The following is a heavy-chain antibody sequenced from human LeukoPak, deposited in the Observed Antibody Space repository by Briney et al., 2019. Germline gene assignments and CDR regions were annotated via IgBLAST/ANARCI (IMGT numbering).Heavy chain of an antibody. Sequence: SGPTLFKPTPTLTLSCNDTGCALSTSGMCVSWIRQPPGKALEWLARIAWDDDKYYSTSLKTRLTLSKDTSKNQVVLTMTNMDPVDTATYYCARCPFFTYESSGYSVICFDYWVQGTLVTVSS. CDR2: IAWDDDK. CDR3: ARCPFFTYESSGYSVICFDY. CDR1: GCALSTSGMC. D-gene: IGHD3-22*01. J-gene: IGHJ4*02. V-gene: IGHV2-70*11.